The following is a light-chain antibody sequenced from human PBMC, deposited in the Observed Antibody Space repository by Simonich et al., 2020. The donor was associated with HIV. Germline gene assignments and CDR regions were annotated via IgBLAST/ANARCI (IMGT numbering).Light chain of an antibody. V-gene: IGKV4-1*01. CDR1: QSVLYSSNNKNY. Sequence: DIVMTQSPDSLAVSLGERATIHCKSSQSVLYSSNNKNYLAWYQPKPGQPPKLLIYWASTRESGFPDRFSGSGSGTDFTLTISSLQAEDVAVYYCQQYYSTWTFGQGTKVEIK. CDR2: WAS. CDR3: QQYYSTWT. J-gene: IGKJ1*01.